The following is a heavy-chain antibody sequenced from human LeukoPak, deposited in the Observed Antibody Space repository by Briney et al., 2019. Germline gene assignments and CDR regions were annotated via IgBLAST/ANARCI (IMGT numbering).Heavy chain of an antibody. CDR2: INPTSGGT. V-gene: IGHV1-2*02. J-gene: IGHJ6*02. CDR1: GFTFTGYY. D-gene: IGHD6-19*01. Sequence: ASVNVSCKTSGFTFTGYYIHWVRQAPGQRLEWLGWINPTSGGTDYAQKLQGRVTMTTDTSTTTVYMELRSLRSDDTAVYYCARLYSSGWPLECMDVWGQGTTVTVSS. CDR3: ARLYSSGWPLECMDV.